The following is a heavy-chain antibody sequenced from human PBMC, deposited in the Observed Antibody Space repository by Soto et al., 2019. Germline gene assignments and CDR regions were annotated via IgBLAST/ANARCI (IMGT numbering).Heavy chain of an antibody. CDR2: ISYDGSNK. V-gene: IGHV3-30*18. D-gene: IGHD2-15*01. CDR3: AKDQIPDDEGIVVVVAATLDY. CDR1: GFTFSSYG. J-gene: IGHJ4*02. Sequence: GGSLRLSCAASGFTFSSYGMHWVRQAPGKGLEWVAVISYDGSNKYYADSVKGRFTISRDNSKNTLYLQMNSLRAEDTAVYYCAKDQIPDDEGIVVVVAATLDYWGQGTLVTVSS.